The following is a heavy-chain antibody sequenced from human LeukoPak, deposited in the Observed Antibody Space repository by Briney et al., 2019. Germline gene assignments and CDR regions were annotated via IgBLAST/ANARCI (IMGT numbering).Heavy chain of an antibody. Sequence: GGSLRLSCTASGSTFGDYLMSWFRQAPGKGLEGIGFISGGTTEYAASVKGRFTISRDDSTSIAYLQMNSLTTEDTAVYYCSRGSGWLSVYWGQGTLVTVSS. CDR2: ISGGTT. CDR3: SRGSGWLSVY. D-gene: IGHD6-19*01. V-gene: IGHV3-49*03. CDR1: GSTFGDYL. J-gene: IGHJ4*02.